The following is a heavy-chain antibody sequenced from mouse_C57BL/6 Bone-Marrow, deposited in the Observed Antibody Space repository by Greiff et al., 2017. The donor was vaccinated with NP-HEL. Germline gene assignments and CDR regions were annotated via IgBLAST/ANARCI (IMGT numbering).Heavy chain of an antibody. CDR1: GFTFSDYG. CDR3: ARTGPEAY. Sequence: EVKLMESGGGLVKPGGSLKLSCAASGFTFSDYGMHWVRQAPEKGLEWVAYISSGSSTIYYADTVKGRFTISRDNAKNTLFLQMTSLRSEDTAMYYCARTGPEAYWGQGTLVTVSA. CDR2: ISSGSSTI. V-gene: IGHV5-17*01. J-gene: IGHJ3*01. D-gene: IGHD3-1*01.